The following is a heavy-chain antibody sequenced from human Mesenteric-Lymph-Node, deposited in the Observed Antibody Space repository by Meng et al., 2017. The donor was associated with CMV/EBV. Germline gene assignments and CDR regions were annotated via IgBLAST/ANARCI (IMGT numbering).Heavy chain of an antibody. V-gene: IGHV1-2*02. Sequence: ASVKVSCKASVYTFTGYYMHWVRQAPGQGLEWRGWINPNSGGTNYAQKFQGRVTMTRDTSISTAYMELSRLRSDDTAVDYCARDGEGDIVVVPAAIPRGVWGFDPWGQGTLVTVSS. D-gene: IGHD2-2*02. CDR2: INPNSGGT. J-gene: IGHJ5*02. CDR3: ARDGEGDIVVVPAAIPRGVWGFDP. CDR1: VYTFTGYY.